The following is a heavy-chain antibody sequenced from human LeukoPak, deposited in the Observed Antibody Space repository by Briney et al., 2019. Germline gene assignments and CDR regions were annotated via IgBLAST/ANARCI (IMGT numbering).Heavy chain of an antibody. Sequence: SETLSLTCTVSGGSISSYYWSWIRQPPGKGLEWIGYIYYSGSTDSNPSLKSRVTISVDTSKNQISQKLSSVTAADTAVYYCARTYCRGGSCHFDYWGQGTLVTVSS. J-gene: IGHJ4*02. V-gene: IGHV4-59*08. D-gene: IGHD2-15*01. CDR2: IYYSGST. CDR3: ARTYCRGGSCHFDY. CDR1: GGSISSYY.